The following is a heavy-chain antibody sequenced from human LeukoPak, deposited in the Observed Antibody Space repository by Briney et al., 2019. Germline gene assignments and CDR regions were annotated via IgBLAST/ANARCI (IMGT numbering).Heavy chain of an antibody. CDR3: ARDARRDGYNSGYYFDY. J-gene: IGHJ4*02. V-gene: IGHV3-21*01. CDR1: GFTFSSYS. CDR2: ISSSSSYI. Sequence: PGGALRLSCAASGFTFSSYSMNWVRQAPGKGLEWVSSISSSSSYIYYADSVKGRFTISRDNAKNSLYLQMNSLRAEDTAVYYCARDARRDGYNSGYYFDYWGQGTLVTVSS. D-gene: IGHD5-24*01.